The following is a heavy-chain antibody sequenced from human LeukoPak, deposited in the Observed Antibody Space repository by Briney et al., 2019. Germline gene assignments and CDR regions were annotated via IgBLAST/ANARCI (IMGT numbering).Heavy chain of an antibody. Sequence: ALRLSCAASGFTFDDYAMHWVRQAPGKGLEWVSGISWNSGSIGYADSVKGRFTISRDNAKNTLCLQMNSLRAEDTAVYYCARVTAGVVAAKDWYFDLWGRGTLVTVSS. V-gene: IGHV3-9*01. CDR3: ARVTAGVVAAKDWYFDL. D-gene: IGHD2-15*01. CDR1: GFTFDDYA. J-gene: IGHJ2*01. CDR2: ISWNSGSI.